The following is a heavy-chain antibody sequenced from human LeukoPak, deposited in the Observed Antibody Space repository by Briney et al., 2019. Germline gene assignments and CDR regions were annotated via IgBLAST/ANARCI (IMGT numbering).Heavy chain of an antibody. D-gene: IGHD2-2*01. CDR2: IIPILGIA. CDR1: GGTFSSYA. J-gene: IGHJ4*02. CDR3: ARLTVVPAANGY. V-gene: IGHV1-69*04. Sequence: SVKVSCKASGGTFSSYAISWVRQAPGQGLEWMGRIIPILGIANYAQKFQGRVTITADKSTSTAYMELSSLRSEDTAVYYCARLTVVPAANGYWGQGTLVTVSS.